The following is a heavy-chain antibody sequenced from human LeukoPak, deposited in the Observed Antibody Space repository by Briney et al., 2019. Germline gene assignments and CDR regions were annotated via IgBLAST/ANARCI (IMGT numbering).Heavy chain of an antibody. CDR1: GGSISGYY. Sequence: SETLSLTCTVSGGSISGYYWSWIRQPAGKGLEWIGRIYTSGSTNYNPSLKSRLTMSVDTSKNRFSLKLSSVTAADTAVYYCARIAAAGPLDYWGQGTLVTVSS. V-gene: IGHV4-4*07. J-gene: IGHJ4*02. CDR2: IYTSGST. D-gene: IGHD6-13*01. CDR3: ARIAAAGPLDY.